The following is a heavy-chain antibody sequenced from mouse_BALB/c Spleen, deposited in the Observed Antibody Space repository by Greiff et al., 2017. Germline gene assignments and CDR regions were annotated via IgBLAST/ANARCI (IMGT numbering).Heavy chain of an antibody. CDR1: GFTFSSYG. D-gene: IGHD4-1*01. CDR2: ISSGGSYT. V-gene: IGHV5-6*01. J-gene: IGHJ4*01. Sequence: EVQLVESGGDLVKPGGSLKLSCAASGFTFSSYGMSWVRQTPDKRLEWVATISSGGSYTYYPDSVKGRFTISRDNAKNTLYLQMSSLKSEDTAMYYCASTNWAYAMDYWGQGTSVTVSS. CDR3: ASTNWAYAMDY.